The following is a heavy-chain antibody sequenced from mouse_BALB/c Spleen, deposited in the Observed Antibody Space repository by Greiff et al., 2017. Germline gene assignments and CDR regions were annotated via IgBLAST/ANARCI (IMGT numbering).Heavy chain of an antibody. D-gene: IGHD1-2*01. J-gene: IGHJ2*01. CDR3: VRGGKKNYGYGY. V-gene: IGHV2-9-2*01. CDR2: IWTGGGT. CDR1: GFSLTSYD. Sequence: VQGVESGPGLVAPSQSLSITCTVSGFSLTSYDISWIRQPPGKGLEWLGVIWTGGGTNYNSAFMSRLSISKDNSKSQVFLKMNSLQTDDTAIYYGVRGGKKNYGYGYWGQGTTLTVSS.